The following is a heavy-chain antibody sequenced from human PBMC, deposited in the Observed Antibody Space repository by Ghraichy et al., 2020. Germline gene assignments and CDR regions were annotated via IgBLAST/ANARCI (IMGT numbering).Heavy chain of an antibody. D-gene: IGHD3-10*01. V-gene: IGHV1-8*01. J-gene: IGHJ5*02. Sequence: ASVKVSCKASGYTFTNYDLSWVRLAAGQGPEYMGSLNPENGKTTYVDKFQGRVTMTRNTSLNTAYLELTGLRSDDTAIYFCARGRYYYGSGHFSPWGQGTLVIVSS. CDR1: GYTFTNYD. CDR2: LNPENGKT. CDR3: ARGRYYYGSGHFSP.